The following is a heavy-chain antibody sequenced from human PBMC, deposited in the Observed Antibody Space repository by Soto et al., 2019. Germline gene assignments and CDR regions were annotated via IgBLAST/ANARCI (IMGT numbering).Heavy chain of an antibody. V-gene: IGHV3-21*01. J-gene: IGHJ6*02. Sequence: PGGSLRLSCAASGFTFSSYSMNWVRQAPGKGLEWVSSISSSSSYIYYADSVKGRFTISRDNAKNSLYLQMNSLRAEDTAVYYCARVVTAYDFWSGSNPKSNYYYYYGMDVWGQGTTVTAP. CDR3: ARVVTAYDFWSGSNPKSNYYYYYGMDV. CDR2: ISSSSSYI. D-gene: IGHD3-3*01. CDR1: GFTFSSYS.